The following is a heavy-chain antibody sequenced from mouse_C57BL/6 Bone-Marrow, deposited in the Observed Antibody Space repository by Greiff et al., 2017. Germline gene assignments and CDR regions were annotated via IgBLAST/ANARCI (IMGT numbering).Heavy chain of an antibody. CDR3: ARRVGPEGYWYVDV. D-gene: IGHD3-1*01. J-gene: IGHJ1*03. CDR1: GYTFTSYW. Sequence: QVQLQQPGAELVRPGSSVKLSCKASGYTFTSYWMHWVKQRPIQGLEWIGNIDPSDSENHYNQKFKDKATLTVDKSSSTAYMQLSSLTSEESAVYYWARRVGPEGYWYVDVWGTGTTVTVSS. V-gene: IGHV1-52*01. CDR2: IDPSDSEN.